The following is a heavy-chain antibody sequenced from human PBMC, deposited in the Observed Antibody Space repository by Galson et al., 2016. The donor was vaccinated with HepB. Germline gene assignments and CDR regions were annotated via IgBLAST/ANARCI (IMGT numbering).Heavy chain of an antibody. CDR3: ARDDSRGWYYFDF. CDR1: GGTFNTYT. J-gene: IGHJ4*02. Sequence: SVKVSCKASGGTFNTYTISWVRQAPGQGLEWMGRIIPILDTSNYAQTFQGRVTITADKSSSTVYMELSSLTSADTAVYYCARDDSRGWYYFDFWGQGTQVTVSS. CDR2: IIPILDTS. V-gene: IGHV1-69*08. D-gene: IGHD6-19*01.